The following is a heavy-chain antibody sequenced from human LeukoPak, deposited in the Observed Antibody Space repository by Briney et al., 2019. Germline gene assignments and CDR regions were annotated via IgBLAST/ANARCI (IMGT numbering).Heavy chain of an antibody. CDR3: AREVGYDLADAFDI. Sequence: GASVKVSCKASGYTFTSYRISWVRQAPGQGLEWMGWISAYNGNTNYAQKLQGRVTMTTDTSTSTAYMELRSLRSDDTAVYYCAREVGYDLADAFDIWGQGTMVTVSS. D-gene: IGHD2-2*01. J-gene: IGHJ3*02. V-gene: IGHV1-18*01. CDR1: GYTFTSYR. CDR2: ISAYNGNT.